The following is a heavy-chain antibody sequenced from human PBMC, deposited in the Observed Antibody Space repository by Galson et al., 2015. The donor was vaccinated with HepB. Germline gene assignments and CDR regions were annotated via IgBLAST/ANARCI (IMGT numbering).Heavy chain of an antibody. Sequence: SESLSLTCTVAGGSTTTDYWGWIRQPPRKGLEWIGYKYYSGSTNYNPSPKSRLTIPVDTSKNQFTLKLSSVTAADTAVYYCARVVGYYDSSGFNWFDPWGQGTLVTVSS. CDR2: KYYSGST. D-gene: IGHD3-22*01. CDR1: GGSTTTDY. J-gene: IGHJ5*02. CDR3: ARVVGYYDSSGFNWFDP. V-gene: IGHV4-59*13.